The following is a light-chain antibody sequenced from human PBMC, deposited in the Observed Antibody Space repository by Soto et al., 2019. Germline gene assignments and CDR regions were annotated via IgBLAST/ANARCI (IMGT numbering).Light chain of an antibody. Sequence: EIVMTQSPDTLSVSPGERATLSCRASQSVTSNLAWYQQKPGQAPRLLIYGASTRATGIPARFSGSGSGTESTLTISSLQSEDFAVYYCQQYNNWPPPFGQGTRLEMK. CDR1: QSVTSN. CDR3: QQYNNWPPP. J-gene: IGKJ5*01. V-gene: IGKV3-15*01. CDR2: GAS.